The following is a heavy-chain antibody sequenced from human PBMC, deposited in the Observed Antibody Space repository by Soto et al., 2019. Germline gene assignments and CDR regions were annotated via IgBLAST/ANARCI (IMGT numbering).Heavy chain of an antibody. CDR2: VSHDGRNT. D-gene: IGHD6-19*01. J-gene: IGHJ4*02. CDR3: AKGGRQWLATPDFNY. V-gene: IGHV3-30*18. Sequence: VQLVESGGGVVQPGRSLRLSCAASGFTFSDYAMHWVRQAPGKGLEWVAVVSHDGRNTHYADSVKGRFPISRDSSKNTVSLEMTSLRAEDSAVYYCAKGGRQWLATPDFNYWGQGALFTVS. CDR1: GFTFSDYA.